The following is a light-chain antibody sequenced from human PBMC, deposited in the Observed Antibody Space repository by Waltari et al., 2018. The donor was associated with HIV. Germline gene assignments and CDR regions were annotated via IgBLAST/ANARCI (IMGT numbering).Light chain of an antibody. CDR3: SSYTSSNTVI. Sequence: QSALTQSASVSGSPGQSITISCTGTSSDVGGYNYVSWYQQHPGKAPKLVIYNVSNRPSGVSNCFSGSKSGNTASLTISGLQAEDEAEYYCSSYTSSNTVIFGGGTRVTVL. J-gene: IGLJ2*01. V-gene: IGLV2-14*01. CDR2: NVS. CDR1: SSDVGGYNY.